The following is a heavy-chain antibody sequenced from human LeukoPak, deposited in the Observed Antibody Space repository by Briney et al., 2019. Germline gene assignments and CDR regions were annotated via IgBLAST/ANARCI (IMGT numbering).Heavy chain of an antibody. V-gene: IGHV3-33*01. CDR2: LWYDGTSK. CDR1: GFTFNAYG. CDR3: ARSVVPAAVSYYYYYMDV. Sequence: PGGSLRLSCAASGFTFNAYGLHWVRQAPGKGLEWVAILWYDGTSKYYADSVKGRFTISRDNSKNTLYLQMNSLRADDTAVYYCARSVVPAAVSYYYYYMDVWGKGATVTVSS. D-gene: IGHD2-2*01. J-gene: IGHJ6*03.